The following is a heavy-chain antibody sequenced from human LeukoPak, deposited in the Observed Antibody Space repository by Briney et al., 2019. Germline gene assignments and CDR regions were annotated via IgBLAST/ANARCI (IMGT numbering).Heavy chain of an antibody. V-gene: IGHV3-7*01. D-gene: IGHD4-17*01. J-gene: IGHJ4*02. CDR3: ATIEAVRFHY. Sequence: GGSLRLSCVASDFTFSNYWMSWVRKAPGKGLEWVGNLKQDGSEIYYLDSVKGRFTIPRDNTKNSLYLQMNSLRAEDTAVYYCATIEAVRFHYWGQGTLVTVSS. CDR1: DFTFSNYW. CDR2: LKQDGSEI.